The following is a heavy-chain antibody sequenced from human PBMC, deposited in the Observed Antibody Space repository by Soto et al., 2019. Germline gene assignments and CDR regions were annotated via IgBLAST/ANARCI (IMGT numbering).Heavy chain of an antibody. CDR3: AKAGCTSTSCHANY. CDR2: ISGGGGTT. Sequence: PGGSLILSCAASEFTFSSYAMSWVRQAPGKGLEWVSAISGGGGTTYYADSVKGRFTISRDNSKNTLYLQMNSLRAEDTAVYYCAKAGCTSTSCHANYWGQGTLVTVSS. CDR1: EFTFSSYA. J-gene: IGHJ4*02. V-gene: IGHV3-23*01. D-gene: IGHD2-2*01.